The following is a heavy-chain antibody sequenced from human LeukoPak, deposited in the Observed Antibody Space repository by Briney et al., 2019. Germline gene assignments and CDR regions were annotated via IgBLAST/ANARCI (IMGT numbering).Heavy chain of an antibody. J-gene: IGHJ4*02. V-gene: IGHV3-23*01. CDR1: GFTFRSYG. CDR3: AKSSYYDSSGYYREYYFDH. CDR2: ISGGGGST. D-gene: IGHD3-22*01. Sequence: PGRSLRLSCAASGFTFRSYGMTWVRQAPGKGLEWVSSISGGGGSTNSADSVKGRFTISRDNSKNTLYLQMNSLRAEDTAVYYCAKSSYYDSSGYYREYYFDHWGQGTLVTVSS.